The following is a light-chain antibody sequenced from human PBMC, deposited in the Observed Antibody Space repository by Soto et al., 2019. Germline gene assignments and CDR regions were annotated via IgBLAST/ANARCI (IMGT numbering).Light chain of an antibody. CDR2: MNN. Sequence: QLVLTQPPSASGTPGQRVTISCSGSSSNIGSNYVYWYQQLPGTAPKLLIYMNNQRPSGVPDRFSGSKSGTSASLAISGLRSEDEADYYCAAWDDSLSVHVVFGGGTKLTVL. CDR1: SSNIGSNY. CDR3: AAWDDSLSVHVV. J-gene: IGLJ2*01. V-gene: IGLV1-47*01.